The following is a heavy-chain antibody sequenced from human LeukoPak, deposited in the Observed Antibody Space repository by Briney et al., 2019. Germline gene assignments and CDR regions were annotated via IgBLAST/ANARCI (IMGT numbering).Heavy chain of an antibody. CDR1: GYTFTSYG. D-gene: IGHD2-21*02. Sequence: GASVKVSCKASGYTFTSYGISWVRQAPGQGLEWMGLINPTGGSTGYAQKFQGRVTMTRDTSISTAYMELSRLRSDDTAVYYCATAGDSDAFDIWGQGTMVTVSS. V-gene: IGHV1-2*06. CDR2: INPTGGST. CDR3: ATAGDSDAFDI. J-gene: IGHJ3*02.